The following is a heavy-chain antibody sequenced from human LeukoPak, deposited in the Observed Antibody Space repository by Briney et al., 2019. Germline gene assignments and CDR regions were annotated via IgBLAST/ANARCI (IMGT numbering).Heavy chain of an antibody. Sequence: SETLSLTCAVYGGSFSGYYWSWIRQPPGKGLEWSEEINHSGSTNYNPSLMSRVTISVDTSKNQFSLKLSSVTAADAAVYYCARAKQGSIKYYYYYYMDVWGKGTTVTVSS. D-gene: IGHD3-10*01. V-gene: IGHV4-34*01. CDR2: INHSGST. CDR3: ARAKQGSIKYYYYYYMDV. J-gene: IGHJ6*03. CDR1: GGSFSGYY.